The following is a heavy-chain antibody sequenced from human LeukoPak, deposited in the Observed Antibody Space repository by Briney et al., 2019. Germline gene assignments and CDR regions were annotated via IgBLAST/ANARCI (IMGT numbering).Heavy chain of an antibody. CDR3: ARDSSTTVTGAFDI. V-gene: IGHV3-33*01. D-gene: IGHD4-17*01. J-gene: IGHJ3*02. CDR2: IWYDGSNK. Sequence: GGSLRLSCGASGFTFSRYGMHWVRQAPGKGLEWVAIIWYDGSNKYYADSVKGGFTISRDNSKNTLYLQMNSLRAEDTAVYYCARDSSTTVTGAFDIWGQGTMVTVSS. CDR1: GFTFSRYG.